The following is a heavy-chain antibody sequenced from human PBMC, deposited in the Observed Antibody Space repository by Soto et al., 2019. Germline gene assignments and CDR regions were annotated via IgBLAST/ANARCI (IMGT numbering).Heavy chain of an antibody. CDR2: IKVDGSDK. CDR1: GFTFSSYW. Sequence: GGSLRLSCAASGFTFSSYWMGWVRQAPGKGLQWVANIKVDGSDKYYVDSVKGRFTISRDNAENSLYLQMNSLRAEDTAVYYFVRFRNNWFDPWGQGILVTVSS. CDR3: VRFRNNWFDP. J-gene: IGHJ5*02. V-gene: IGHV3-7*01.